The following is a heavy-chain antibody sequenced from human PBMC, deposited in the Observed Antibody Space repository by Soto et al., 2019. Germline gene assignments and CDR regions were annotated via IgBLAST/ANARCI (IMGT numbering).Heavy chain of an antibody. Sequence: QVQLVQSGAEVKKPGSSVKVSCKASGGTFSSYAISWVRQAPGQGLEWMGGIIPIFGTANYAQKFQGRVTITADESTSTAYRELSSLRSEDTAVYYCARDEAIVGATPGLAWFDPWGQGTLVTVSS. V-gene: IGHV1-69*12. CDR2: IIPIFGTA. CDR3: ARDEAIVGATPGLAWFDP. CDR1: GGTFSSYA. J-gene: IGHJ5*02. D-gene: IGHD1-26*01.